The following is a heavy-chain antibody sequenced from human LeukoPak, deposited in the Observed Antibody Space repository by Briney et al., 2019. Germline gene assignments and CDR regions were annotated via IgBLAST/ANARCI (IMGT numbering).Heavy chain of an antibody. D-gene: IGHD3-10*01. CDR3: ASYMVRGVIISDY. Sequence: ASETLSLTCAVYGGSFSGYYWSWIRQPPGKGLEWIGEINHSGSTNYNPSLKSRVTISVDTSRNQFSLKLSSVTAADTAVCYCASYMVRGVIISDYWGQGTLVTVSS. CDR1: GGSFSGYY. CDR2: INHSGST. V-gene: IGHV4-34*01. J-gene: IGHJ4*02.